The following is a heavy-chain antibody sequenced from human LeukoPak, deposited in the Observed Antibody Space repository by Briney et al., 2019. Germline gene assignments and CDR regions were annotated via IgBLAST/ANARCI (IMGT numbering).Heavy chain of an antibody. CDR2: ITSSSSNK. D-gene: IGHD3-16*01. CDR1: GFTFSSYS. Sequence: PGGSLRLSCEASGFTFSSYSMNWVRQAPGEGPEWVSSITSSSSNKDYVDSVKGRFTVSRDNAKNSLYLQMDSLRVEDTAVYYCARDPPSRGTRYFDYWGQGILVTVSS. CDR3: ARDPPSRGTRYFDY. J-gene: IGHJ4*02. V-gene: IGHV3-21*01.